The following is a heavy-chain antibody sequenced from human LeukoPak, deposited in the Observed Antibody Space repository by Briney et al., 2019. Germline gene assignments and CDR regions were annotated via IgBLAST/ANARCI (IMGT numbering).Heavy chain of an antibody. J-gene: IGHJ4*02. CDR1: GGSISSSSYY. Sequence: ETLSLTCTVSGGSISSSSYYWGWIRQPPGKGLEWVSAISGSGGSTYYADSVKGRFTISRDNSKNTLSLQMNSLRAEDTAIYYCAKASNTWNYFDYWGQGTLVTVSS. V-gene: IGHV3-23*01. D-gene: IGHD1-1*01. CDR2: ISGSGGST. CDR3: AKASNTWNYFDY.